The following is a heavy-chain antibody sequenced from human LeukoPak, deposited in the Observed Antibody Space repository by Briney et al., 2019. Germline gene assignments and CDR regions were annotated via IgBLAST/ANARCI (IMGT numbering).Heavy chain of an antibody. CDR3: ARGLARFHGSASDY. V-gene: IGHV4-30-4*01. Sequence: SETLSLTCTVPGGSISSGDYYWSWIRQPPGKGLEWIGYIYYSGSAYYNPSLKSRVTISVDTSKNQFSLKLSSVTAADTAVYYCARGLARFHGSASDYWGQGALVTVSS. CDR2: IYYSGSA. CDR1: GGSISSGDYY. J-gene: IGHJ4*02. D-gene: IGHD2-2*03.